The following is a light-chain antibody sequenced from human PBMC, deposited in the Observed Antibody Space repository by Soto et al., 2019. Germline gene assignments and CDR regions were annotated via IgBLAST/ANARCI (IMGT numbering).Light chain of an antibody. Sequence: EIILMQSPDTLSLSPGERATLSCRASQTVSSNYLAWCQQRPGQAPRLLIYGASTTAAGIPDRFSGSGSGTDFTLTITRLEPEDSAVYFCQQYTGPPTTFGQGTRLEIK. J-gene: IGKJ5*01. CDR1: QTVSSNY. CDR3: QQYTGPPTT. CDR2: GAS. V-gene: IGKV3-20*01.